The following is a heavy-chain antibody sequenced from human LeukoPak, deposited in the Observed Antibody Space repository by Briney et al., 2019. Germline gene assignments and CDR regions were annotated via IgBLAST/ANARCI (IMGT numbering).Heavy chain of an antibody. Sequence: PSETLSLTCTVSGASISSYYWSWIRQPPRKGLEWIGDISYSGSTTYNPSLKSRVTISIDTSTNHFSLNLRSVTAADTAVYYCAREISVRRGSGYSRWGQGTLVTVSS. J-gene: IGHJ4*02. CDR3: AREISVRRGSGYSR. D-gene: IGHD3-22*01. V-gene: IGHV4-59*01. CDR1: GASISSYY. CDR2: ISYSGST.